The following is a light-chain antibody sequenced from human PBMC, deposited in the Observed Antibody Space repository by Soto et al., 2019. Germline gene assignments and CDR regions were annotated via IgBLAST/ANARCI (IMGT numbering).Light chain of an antibody. CDR1: SSDVGGYNY. J-gene: IGLJ1*01. CDR3: SSYADVASYV. CDR2: EVS. V-gene: IGLV2-14*03. Sequence: QSALTQPASVSGSPGQSITISCTGTSSDVGGYNYVSWYQQHPGKGPKLMIYEVSNRPSGVSNRFSGSKSGNTATLTISGLQAEDEADYYCSSYADVASYVFGAGKKVIV.